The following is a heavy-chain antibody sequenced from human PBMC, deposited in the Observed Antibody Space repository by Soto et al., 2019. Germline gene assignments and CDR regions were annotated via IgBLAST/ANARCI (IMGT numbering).Heavy chain of an antibody. CDR1: GGTFSSYA. D-gene: IGHD3-10*01. J-gene: IGHJ6*02. V-gene: IGHV1-69*13. CDR3: ARETYYYGSGTVYYYYYGMDV. Sequence: ASVKVSCKASGGTFSSYAISWVRQAPGQGLEWMGGIIPIFGTANYAQKFQGRVTITADESTSTAYMELSSLRSEDTAVYYCARETYYYGSGTVYYYYYGMDVWGQGTTVTVSS. CDR2: IIPIFGTA.